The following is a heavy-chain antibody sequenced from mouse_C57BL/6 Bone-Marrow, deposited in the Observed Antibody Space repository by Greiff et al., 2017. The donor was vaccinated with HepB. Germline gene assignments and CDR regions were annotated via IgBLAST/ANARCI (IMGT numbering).Heavy chain of an antibody. V-gene: IGHV1-64*01. D-gene: IGHD3-2*02. CDR3: ARWTAQATLAY. CDR1: GYTFTSYW. Sequence: VQLQQSGAELVKPGASVKLSCKASGYTFTSYWMHWVKQRPGQGLEWIGMIHPNSGSTNYNEKFKSKATLTVDKSSSTAYMQLSSLTSEDSAVYYCARWTAQATLAYWGQGTLVTVSA. J-gene: IGHJ3*01. CDR2: IHPNSGST.